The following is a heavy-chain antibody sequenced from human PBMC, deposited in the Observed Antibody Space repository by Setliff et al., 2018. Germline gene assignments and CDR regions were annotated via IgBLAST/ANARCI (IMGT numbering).Heavy chain of an antibody. CDR1: GGSISNSTFY. CDR3: ARMSGFQYIDV. Sequence: SETLSLTCTVSGGSISNSTFYWGWIRQPPGKGLEWIGSINYYGSIFDDGTTYSTYYNPSLKSRVTISLDTSKNQFSLSLTSVTAADTAVYYCARMSGFQYIDVWGKGTTVTVSS. J-gene: IGHJ6*03. CDR2: INYYGSIFDDGTTYST. V-gene: IGHV4-39*07. D-gene: IGHD3-3*01.